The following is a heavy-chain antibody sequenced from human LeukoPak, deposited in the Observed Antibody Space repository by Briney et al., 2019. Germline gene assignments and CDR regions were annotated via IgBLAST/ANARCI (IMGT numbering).Heavy chain of an antibody. CDR2: IIPIFGTA. J-gene: IGHJ4*02. CDR1: GGTFSSHA. Sequence: GASVKVSCKASGGTFSSHAISWVRQAPGQGLEWMGGIIPIFGTANYAQKFQGRVTITTDESTSTAYMELSSLRSEDTAVYYCATRTADYPFDYWGQGTLATVSS. CDR3: ATRTADYPFDY. V-gene: IGHV1-69*05. D-gene: IGHD4-11*01.